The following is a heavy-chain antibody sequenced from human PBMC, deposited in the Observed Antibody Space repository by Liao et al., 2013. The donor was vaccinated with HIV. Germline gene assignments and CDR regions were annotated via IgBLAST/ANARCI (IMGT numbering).Heavy chain of an antibody. CDR2: AYISGST. J-gene: IGHJ3*02. D-gene: IGHD3-22*01. Sequence: QVQLRESGPGLVKPSETLSLTCTVSGGSISSYYWSWIRQPAGKGLEWIGRAYISGSTNYSPSLKSRVTMSVDTSKNQFSLKLKSVTAADTAVYYCARDRYYYDISGYYAFDIWGQGTMVTVSS. CDR3: ARDRYYYDISGYYAFDI. CDR1: GGSISSYY. V-gene: IGHV4-4*07.